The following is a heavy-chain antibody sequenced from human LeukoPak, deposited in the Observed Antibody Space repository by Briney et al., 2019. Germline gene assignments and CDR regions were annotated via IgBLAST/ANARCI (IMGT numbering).Heavy chain of an antibody. V-gene: IGHV4-31*03. CDR3: ARILIVVVQAAKPDAFDI. J-gene: IGHJ3*02. CDR1: GGSISSGGYY. D-gene: IGHD2-2*02. Sequence: PSQTLSLTCTVSGGSISSGGYYWSWIRQHPGKGLEWIGYIYYSGSTYYNPSLKSRVTISVDTSKNQFSLKLSSVTAADTAVYYCARILIVVVQAAKPDAFDIWGQGTMVTVSS. CDR2: IYYSGST.